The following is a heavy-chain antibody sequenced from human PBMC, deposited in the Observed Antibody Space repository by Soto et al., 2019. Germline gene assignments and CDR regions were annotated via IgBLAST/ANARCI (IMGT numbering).Heavy chain of an antibody. CDR2: IIPMLGIA. J-gene: IGHJ1*01. CDR1: GATFSTHT. D-gene: IGHD2-2*01. Sequence: QVQLVQSGAEVKKPGSSVKVSCRASGATFSTHTIIWVRHAPGQGLEWVGRIIPMLGIANYAQKFQGRVTITADKSTSTAYMELSSLRSEDTALYYCARDKDQLPTDWVQGTLVTVSS. CDR3: ARDKDQLPTD. V-gene: IGHV1-69*02.